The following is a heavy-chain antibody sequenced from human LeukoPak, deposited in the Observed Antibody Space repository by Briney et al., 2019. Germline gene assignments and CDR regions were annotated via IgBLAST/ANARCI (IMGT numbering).Heavy chain of an antibody. CDR3: ATGYSSGWYPFDY. CDR2: ISSSGSYI. Sequence: SGGSLRLSCAASGFTFSSYSMNWVRQAPGKGLEWVSSISSSGSYIYYADSVKGRFTISRDNAKNSLSLQMNSLRAEDTDVYYCATGYSSGWYPFDYWGQGTLVTVSS. D-gene: IGHD6-19*01. V-gene: IGHV3-21*01. CDR1: GFTFSSYS. J-gene: IGHJ4*02.